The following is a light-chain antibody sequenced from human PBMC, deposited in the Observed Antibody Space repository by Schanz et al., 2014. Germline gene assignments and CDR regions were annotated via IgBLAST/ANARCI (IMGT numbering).Light chain of an antibody. J-gene: IGKJ4*01. CDR1: QSVSSK. CDR3: QQRSNWPLT. CDR2: GAS. V-gene: IGKV3D-20*02. Sequence: EIVMTQSLATLSVSPGESATLSCRASQSVSSKLAWYQQKPGQAPRLLIYGASSRATGIPDRFSGSGSGTDFTLTISRLEPEDFAVYYCQQRSNWPLTFGGGTKVEIK.